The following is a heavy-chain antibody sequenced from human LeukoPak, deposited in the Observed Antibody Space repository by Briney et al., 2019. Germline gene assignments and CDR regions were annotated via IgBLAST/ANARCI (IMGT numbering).Heavy chain of an antibody. CDR3: ARLSRVLSNYYYYGMDV. Sequence: SETLSLTCTVSCGSIGSSSYYWGWIRQPPGKGLEWIGRIYYSGSTYYNPSLKSRVTISVDTSKNQFSLKLSSVTAADTAVYYCARLSRVLSNYYYYGMDVWGQGTTVTVSS. CDR2: IYYSGST. D-gene: IGHD4/OR15-4a*01. V-gene: IGHV4-39*07. CDR1: CGSIGSSSYY. J-gene: IGHJ6*02.